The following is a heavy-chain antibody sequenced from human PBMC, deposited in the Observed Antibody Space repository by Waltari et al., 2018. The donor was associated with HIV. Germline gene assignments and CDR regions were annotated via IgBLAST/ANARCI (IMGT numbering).Heavy chain of an antibody. Sequence: QVQLVESGGGLVQPGRSLRLACDASGFTFISYGMHWVRPAPVQGLEWVAVIWYDGSNKYYADSVTGRFTISRDNSKNTLYLQMNSLRAEDTAVYYCARVLGLWQSTPTREGYLYYGMDVWGQGTTVTVSS. V-gene: IGHV3-33*01. J-gene: IGHJ6*02. CDR2: IWYDGSNK. CDR1: GFTFISYG. CDR3: ARVLGLWQSTPTREGYLYYGMDV. D-gene: IGHD2-21*01.